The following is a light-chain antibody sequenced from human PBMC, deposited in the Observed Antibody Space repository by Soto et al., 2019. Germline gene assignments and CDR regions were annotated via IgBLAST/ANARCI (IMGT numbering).Light chain of an antibody. CDR2: LNSDGSH. CDR1: SGHSSYA. V-gene: IGLV4-69*01. Sequence: QLVLTQSPSASASLGASVKLTCTLSSGHSSYAIAWHQQQPEKGPRYLMKLNSDGSHSKGDGIPDRFSGSSSGAERYLTIPSLQSEDEADYYWQTWGTSVVFGGGTKVTVL. J-gene: IGLJ2*01. CDR3: QTWGTSVV.